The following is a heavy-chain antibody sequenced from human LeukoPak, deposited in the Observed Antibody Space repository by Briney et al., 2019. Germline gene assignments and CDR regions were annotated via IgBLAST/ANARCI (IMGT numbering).Heavy chain of an antibody. CDR3: AKEGYSYPLNYFDS. CDR1: GFSFSNYA. Sequence: PGGSLRLSCAAAGFSFSNYAMSWVRQAPGKGLEWVSSISGTGGTTYSADSVKGRFTISRDNSKNTVSLQMNSVRAEDTAVYYCAKEGYSYPLNYFDSWGRGNLVTVSS. CDR2: ISGTGGTT. D-gene: IGHD5-12*01. J-gene: IGHJ4*02. V-gene: IGHV3-23*01.